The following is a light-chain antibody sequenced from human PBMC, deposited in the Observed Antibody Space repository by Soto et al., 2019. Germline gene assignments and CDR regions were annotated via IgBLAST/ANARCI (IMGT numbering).Light chain of an antibody. CDR1: QSISSY. CDR3: QQSYSTPWT. J-gene: IGKJ1*01. Sequence: DIPMTQSPSSLSASVGDRVTITCRASQSISSYLNWYQQKPGKAPKLLIYAASSLQSGVPSRFSGSGSGTDFPLTISSLQPEDFATYYWQQSYSTPWTFGQGTKVEIK. V-gene: IGKV1-39*01. CDR2: AAS.